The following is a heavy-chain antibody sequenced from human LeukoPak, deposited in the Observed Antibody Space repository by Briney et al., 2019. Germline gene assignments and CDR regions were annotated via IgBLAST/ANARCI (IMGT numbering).Heavy chain of an antibody. CDR1: GFTFSSYW. CDR2: INSDGRRT. D-gene: IGHD6-19*01. CDR3: ARERMGLVRFDF. V-gene: IGHV3-74*01. Sequence: SGGSLRLSCAASGFTFSSYWMHWVRQAPGKGLVWVSNINSDGRRTSYADSVKGRFTISRDNAKNTLYLQMNSLRAEDTAVEGYARERMGLVRFDFWGQGNLVTVSS. J-gene: IGHJ4*02.